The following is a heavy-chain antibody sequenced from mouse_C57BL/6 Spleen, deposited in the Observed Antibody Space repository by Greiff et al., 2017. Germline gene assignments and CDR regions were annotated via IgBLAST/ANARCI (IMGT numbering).Heavy chain of an antibody. D-gene: IGHD1-1*01. CDR1: GFTFSSYT. CDR3: ARQGDYYGPHYYAMDY. V-gene: IGHV5-9*01. J-gene: IGHJ4*01. CDR2: ISGGGGNP. Sequence: EVQRVESGGGLVKPGGSLKLSCAASGFTFSSYTMSWVRQTPEKRLEWVATISGGGGNPYYPDSVKGRFTISRDNAKNTLYLQMSSLRSEDTALYYCARQGDYYGPHYYAMDYWGQGTSVTVSS.